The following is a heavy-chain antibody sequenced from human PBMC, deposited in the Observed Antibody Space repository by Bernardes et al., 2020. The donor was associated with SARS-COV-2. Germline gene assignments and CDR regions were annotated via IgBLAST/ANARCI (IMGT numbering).Heavy chain of an antibody. CDR1: GVSISSSSYY. CDR2: IYYSGST. D-gene: IGHD3-16*01. J-gene: IGHJ4*02. CDR3: ARHLRNKKWGTIDY. Sequence: SEPLSLTCTVSGVSISSSSYYWGCLRQPPGKGLEWIGSIYYSGSTYYNPSLKSRVTISVDTSKNQFSLKLSSVTAADTAVYYCARHLRNKKWGTIDYWGQGTLVTVSS. V-gene: IGHV4-39*01.